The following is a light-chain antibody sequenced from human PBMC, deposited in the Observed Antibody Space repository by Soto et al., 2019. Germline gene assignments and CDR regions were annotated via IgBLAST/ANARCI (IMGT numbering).Light chain of an antibody. J-gene: IGKJ4*01. CDR2: FAS. CDR1: QTVSNN. Sequence: RVMTQSPATLSVSPGEKATLSCRASQTVSNNLAWYQQKPGQAPRLLIYFASTRATGIPARFSGSGSGTELTFTISSLQSEDFAVYYCQHYDEWPLTFGGGTKVEIK. V-gene: IGKV3-15*01. CDR3: QHYDEWPLT.